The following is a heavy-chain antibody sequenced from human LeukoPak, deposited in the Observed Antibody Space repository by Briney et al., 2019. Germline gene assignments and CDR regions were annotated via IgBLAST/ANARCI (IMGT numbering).Heavy chain of an antibody. CDR2: INHSGST. J-gene: IGHJ1*01. CDR3: ARSGYDFWSGYSQYFQH. D-gene: IGHD3-3*01. CDR1: GGSFSGYY. V-gene: IGHV4-34*01. Sequence: PSETLSLTCAVDGGSFSGYYWSWIRQPPGKGLEWIGEINHSGSTNYNPSLKSRVTISVDTSKNQFSLKLSSVTAADTAVYYCARSGYDFWSGYSQYFQHWGQGTLVTVSS.